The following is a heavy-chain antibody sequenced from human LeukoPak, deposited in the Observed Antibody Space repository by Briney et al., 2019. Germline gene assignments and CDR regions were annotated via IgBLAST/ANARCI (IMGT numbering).Heavy chain of an antibody. CDR3: ASPYDYLWGSHRYTPTYDS. J-gene: IGHJ4*02. V-gene: IGHV4-34*01. CDR1: GGSSSVHY. D-gene: IGHD3-16*02. CDR2: INHSGST. Sequence: KPSETLSLTRAVYGGSSSVHYWIWIRPAPDKGLEWFGEINHSGSTIYTPSLKSRVPMSVDTSRPQFPLRRRSVPAADTAVYYCASPYDYLWGSHRYTPTYDSWGQGTLVTVSS.